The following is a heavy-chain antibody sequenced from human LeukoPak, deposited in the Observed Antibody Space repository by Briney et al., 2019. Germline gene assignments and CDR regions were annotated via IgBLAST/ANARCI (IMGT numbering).Heavy chain of an antibody. J-gene: IGHJ1*01. D-gene: IGHD6-13*01. V-gene: IGHV3-21*01. CDR1: GFTFSSYS. CDR3: ARGPPIAAAGRVEYFQH. Sequence: GGSLRLPCAVSGFTFSSYSMSWVRQAPGKGLEWVSSISSSGTYKYYADSVKGRFTISRDNAKNSLYLQMNSLRAEDTAVYYCARGPPIAAAGRVEYFQHWGQGTLVTVSS. CDR2: ISSSGTYK.